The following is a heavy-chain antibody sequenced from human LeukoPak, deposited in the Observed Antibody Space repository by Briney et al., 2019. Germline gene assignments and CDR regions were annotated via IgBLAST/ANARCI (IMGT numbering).Heavy chain of an antibody. CDR1: GYTFSDYG. Sequence: PGTSLRLSCTASGYTFSDYGMHWVRQAPGKGLEWVAVIWYDGSNKYYADSVKGRFTISRDNSKNTLYLQMNSLRAEDTAVYYCARGDYYDSSGYSQYFQHWGQGTLVTVSS. CDR2: IWYDGSNK. D-gene: IGHD3-22*01. V-gene: IGHV3-33*08. CDR3: ARGDYYDSSGYSQYFQH. J-gene: IGHJ1*01.